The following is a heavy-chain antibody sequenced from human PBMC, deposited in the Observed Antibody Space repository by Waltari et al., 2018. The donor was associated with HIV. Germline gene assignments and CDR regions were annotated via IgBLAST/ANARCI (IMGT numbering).Heavy chain of an antibody. D-gene: IGHD5-18*01. Sequence: QVQLQESGPGLVQPSQTLSLTCPVSVGSISSGAYYWSWLRRHPGTGLEWIGYIYYSGSTYYNPSLKSRVTISVDTSKNQFSLKLSSVTAADTAVYYCAREGAQGSARIKGKSYNWFDPWGQGTLVTVSS. V-gene: IGHV4-31*03. J-gene: IGHJ5*02. CDR2: IYYSGST. CDR1: VGSISSGAYY. CDR3: AREGAQGSARIKGKSYNWFDP.